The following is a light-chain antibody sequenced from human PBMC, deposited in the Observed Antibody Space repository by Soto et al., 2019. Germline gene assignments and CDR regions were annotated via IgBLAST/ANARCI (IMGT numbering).Light chain of an antibody. CDR1: QSVSSSY. CDR2: GAS. Sequence: EMVLTQSPGTLSLSPGERATLSCRASQSVSSSYLAWYHQKPGQAPRLLIYGASSRGTGIPDRFSGSRSGTDFTLTIIRLEHEDLAVYYCQQYGSSPTTSGKETKVAI. J-gene: IGKJ1*01. V-gene: IGKV3-20*01. CDR3: QQYGSSPTT.